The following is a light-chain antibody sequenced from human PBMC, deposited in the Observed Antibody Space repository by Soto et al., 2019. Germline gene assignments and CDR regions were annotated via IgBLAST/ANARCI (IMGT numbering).Light chain of an antibody. CDR2: LGA. J-gene: IGKJ1*01. CDR1: HSLLHSNGYNY. CDR3: MQPLQSWT. V-gene: IGKV2-28*01. Sequence: ILMTQSPLSLPVTPGEPASISCRSSHSLLHSNGYNYLDWYLQKPGQSPQLLIYLGANRASGVPDRFSGSGSGTDFTLKISRVEAEDVGVYYCMQPLQSWTFGQGTKVDIK.